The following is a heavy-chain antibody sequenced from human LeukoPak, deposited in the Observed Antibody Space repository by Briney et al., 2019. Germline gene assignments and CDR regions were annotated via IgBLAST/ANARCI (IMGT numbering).Heavy chain of an antibody. Sequence: GGSLRLSCTASEISFSSYGMHWVRQAPGKGLEWVAVIWSDGDTKYYADSVKGRFAISSDIPNNTLYLQMNSLRAEDTAIYYCARGFYGTGNYYTVYGMDVWGQGTTVTVSS. CDR1: EISFSSYG. CDR3: ARGFYGTGNYYTVYGMDV. J-gene: IGHJ6*02. D-gene: IGHD3-3*01. CDR2: IWSDGDTK. V-gene: IGHV3-33*01.